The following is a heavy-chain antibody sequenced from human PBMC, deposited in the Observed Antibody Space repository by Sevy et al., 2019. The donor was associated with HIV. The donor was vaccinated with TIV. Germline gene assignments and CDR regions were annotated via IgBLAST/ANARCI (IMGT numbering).Heavy chain of an antibody. CDR1: GDTFSSYE. J-gene: IGHJ3*02. D-gene: IGHD2-15*01. Sequence: ASVKVSCKASGDTFSSYEITWVRQAPGQGLQWMGRITPMFQTPDYSQKFQDRVTITADESTSTAYMEVNSLGPDDSAMYYCARGGVDGHYHAFDIWGQGTMVTVSS. CDR3: ARGGVDGHYHAFDI. CDR2: ITPMFQTP. V-gene: IGHV1-69*13.